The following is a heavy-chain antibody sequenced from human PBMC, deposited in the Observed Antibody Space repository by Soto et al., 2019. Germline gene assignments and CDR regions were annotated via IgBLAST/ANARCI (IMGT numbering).Heavy chain of an antibody. Sequence: QVQLVQSGAEVKKPGASVKVSCKASGYIFTSTWMHWVRQAPGQGLEWMGIINPNGGRTIYADKFQGRGTMTRDTSTATDYMELSSLRSEDTAMYYCARDQSYSDTYWWLDSWGQGTLVTVSS. CDR3: ARDQSYSDTYWWLDS. V-gene: IGHV1-46*01. D-gene: IGHD3-16*01. CDR2: INPNGGRT. CDR1: GYIFTSTW. J-gene: IGHJ5*01.